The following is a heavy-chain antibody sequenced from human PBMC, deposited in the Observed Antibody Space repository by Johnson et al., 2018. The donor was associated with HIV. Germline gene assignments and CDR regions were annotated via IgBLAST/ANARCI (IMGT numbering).Heavy chain of an antibody. V-gene: IGHV3-66*01. Sequence: VQLVESGGDLVQPGGSLRLSCAASGFIFSSSWIHWVRQAPGKGLVWVSLIYSGGSTYYADSVKGRFTISRDNSKNTLYLQMNSLRAADTAVCYCAREGWILDRNDAFDIWGQGTMVTVSS. D-gene: IGHD3/OR15-3a*01. CDR2: IYSGGST. CDR1: GFIFSSSW. J-gene: IGHJ3*02. CDR3: AREGWILDRNDAFDI.